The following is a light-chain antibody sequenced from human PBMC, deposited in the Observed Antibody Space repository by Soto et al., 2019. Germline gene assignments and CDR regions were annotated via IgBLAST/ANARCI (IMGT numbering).Light chain of an antibody. Sequence: QSVLTQPPSVSGAPGQRVTNSCTGSSSNIGAGYDVHWYQQLPGTAPKVFIYGNSNRPSGVPDRFSGSKSGTSASLAITGLQAEDEADYYCQSYDTSLSGSVFGGGTKLTVL. J-gene: IGLJ2*01. CDR1: SSNIGAGYD. CDR2: GNS. CDR3: QSYDTSLSGSV. V-gene: IGLV1-40*01.